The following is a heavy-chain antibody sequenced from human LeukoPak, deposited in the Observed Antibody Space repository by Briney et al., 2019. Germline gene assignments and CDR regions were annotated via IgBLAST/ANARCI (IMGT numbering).Heavy chain of an antibody. Sequence: PGGSLRLPCVASGFTFNTYAMTWVRQAPGKGLEWVSTISYNGGRTYYADSLKGRFTITRDNSENTVYLQMNSLRAEDTAIYYCAKVIGYYYDYWGQGTLVTVSS. J-gene: IGHJ4*02. V-gene: IGHV3-23*01. CDR1: GFTFNTYA. CDR3: AKVIGYYYDY. CDR2: ISYNGGRT.